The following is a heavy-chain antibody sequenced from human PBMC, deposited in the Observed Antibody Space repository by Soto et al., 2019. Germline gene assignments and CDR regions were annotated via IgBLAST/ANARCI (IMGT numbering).Heavy chain of an antibody. V-gene: IGHV3-48*01. J-gene: IGHJ4*02. CDR2: ISSGGSTM. D-gene: IGHD2-15*01. CDR1: GFTFSSHS. Sequence: EVQLVESGGGLVQPGGSQRLSCPASGFTFSSHSMNWVRQAPGKGLEWVSYISSGGSTMYYADSVKGRFTISRDNAKNSLYLQMNSLRAEDTAVYYCARGWSSFDYWGQGTLVTVSS. CDR3: ARGWSSFDY.